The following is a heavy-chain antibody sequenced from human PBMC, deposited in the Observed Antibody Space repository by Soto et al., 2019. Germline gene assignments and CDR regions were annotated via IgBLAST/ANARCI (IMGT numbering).Heavy chain of an antibody. V-gene: IGHV1-69*08. Sequence: QVPLVQSGAEVKKPGSSVKVSCKASGGTFSSYTISWVRQAPGQGLEWMGRIIPILGIANYAQKFQGRVTITADKSTSTAYMELSSLRSEDTAVYYCARELDYCSSTSCHFDYWGQGTLVTVSS. CDR2: IIPILGIA. J-gene: IGHJ4*02. CDR3: ARELDYCSSTSCHFDY. D-gene: IGHD2-2*01. CDR1: GGTFSSYT.